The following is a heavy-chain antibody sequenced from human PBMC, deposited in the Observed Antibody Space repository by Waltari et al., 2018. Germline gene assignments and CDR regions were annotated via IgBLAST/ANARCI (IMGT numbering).Heavy chain of an antibody. Sequence: QVQLQESGPGLVKPSETLSLTCAVSGYSISSGYYWGWIRQPPGKGLEWIGSIYHSGSTYYNPSLKSRVTISVDTSKNQFSLKLSSVTAADTAVYYCARRVQGGSGSYHYWGQGTLVTVSS. D-gene: IGHD3-10*01. CDR3: ARRVQGGSGSYHY. J-gene: IGHJ4*02. CDR2: IYHSGST. CDR1: GYSISSGYY. V-gene: IGHV4-38-2*01.